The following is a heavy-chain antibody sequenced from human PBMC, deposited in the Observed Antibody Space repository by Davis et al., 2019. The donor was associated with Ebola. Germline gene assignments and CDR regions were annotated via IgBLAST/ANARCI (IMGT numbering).Heavy chain of an antibody. Sequence: AASVKVSCKASGGTFSSYAISWVRQAPGQGLEWMGGIIPIFGTPNYAQKFQSRVTITADKSTSTAYMELSSLRSEDTAVYYCARVYCSGGSCYRYYGMDVWGQGTTVTVSS. J-gene: IGHJ6*02. CDR3: ARVYCSGGSCYRYYGMDV. CDR1: GGTFSSYA. D-gene: IGHD2-15*01. CDR2: IIPIFGTP. V-gene: IGHV1-69*06.